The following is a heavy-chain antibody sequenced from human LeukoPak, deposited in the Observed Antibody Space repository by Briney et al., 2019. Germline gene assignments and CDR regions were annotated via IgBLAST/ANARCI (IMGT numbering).Heavy chain of an antibody. CDR1: GYTFTSYY. D-gene: IGHD3-3*01. CDR2: INPSGGST. Sequence: GASVKVSCKASGYTFTSYYMHWVRQAPGQGLEWMGIINPSGGSTSYAQKFQGRVTMTRDTSTSTVYMELSSLRSEDTAVYYCARASRFSEWLSPFDYWGQGTLVTVSS. V-gene: IGHV1-46*01. J-gene: IGHJ4*02. CDR3: ARASRFSEWLSPFDY.